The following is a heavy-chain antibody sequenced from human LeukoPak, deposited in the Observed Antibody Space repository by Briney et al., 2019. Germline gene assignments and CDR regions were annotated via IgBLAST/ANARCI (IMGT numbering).Heavy chain of an antibody. J-gene: IGHJ4*02. V-gene: IGHV1-69*05. Sequence: SVKVSCKASGGTFSSYAISWVRQAPGQRLEWMGRIIPIFGTANYAQKFQGRVTITTDESTSTAYMELSSLRSEDTAEYYCARDRVEMATPFFDYWGQGTLVTVSS. CDR3: ARDRVEMATPFFDY. CDR2: IIPIFGTA. D-gene: IGHD5-24*01. CDR1: GGTFSSYA.